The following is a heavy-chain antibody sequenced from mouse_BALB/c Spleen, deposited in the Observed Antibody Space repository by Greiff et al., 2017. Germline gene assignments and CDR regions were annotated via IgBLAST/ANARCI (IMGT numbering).Heavy chain of an antibody. D-gene: IGHD2-4*01. V-gene: IGHV1S56*01. CDR3: TRPWGEITTGAWFAY. CDR1: GYTFTSYY. Sequence: VQLQQSGPELVKPGASVRISCKASGYTFTSYYIHWVKQRPGQGLEWIGWIYPGNVNTKYNEKFKGKATLTADKSSSTAYMQLSSLTSEDSAVYFCTRPWGEITTGAWFAYWGQGTLVTGSA. J-gene: IGHJ3*01. CDR2: IYPGNVNT.